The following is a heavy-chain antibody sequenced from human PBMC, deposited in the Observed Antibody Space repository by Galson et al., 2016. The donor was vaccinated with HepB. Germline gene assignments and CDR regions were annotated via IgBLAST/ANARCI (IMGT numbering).Heavy chain of an antibody. D-gene: IGHD2-15*01. CDR1: EFTFTNSW. V-gene: IGHV3-15*01. CDR3: TTGCSTATTYHGDDAFDF. CDR2: IKSNAQGGTT. Sequence: SLRLSCAASEFTFTNSWMIWVRQAPGKGLEWIGRIKSNAQGGTTDYAEALNGSFTISSDDSKNTMFLQIYSLRSEDTDVYYCTTGCSTATTYHGDDAFDFWGRGTMVTVSS. J-gene: IGHJ3*01.